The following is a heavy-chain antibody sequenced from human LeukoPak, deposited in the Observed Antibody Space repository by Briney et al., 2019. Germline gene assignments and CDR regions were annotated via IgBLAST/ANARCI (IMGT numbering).Heavy chain of an antibody. CDR1: GGSISSSSYY. D-gene: IGHD3-22*01. Sequence: SETLSLTCNVSGGSISSSSYYWGWICQPPGKGLEWIGSIYYSGSTYYNSSLKSRVTISGDTSKNQFSLKLSSVTAADTAVYYCATTSSDTSGYYFDYWGQGTLVTVSS. CDR3: ATTSSDTSGYYFDY. J-gene: IGHJ4*02. V-gene: IGHV4-39*07. CDR2: IYYSGST.